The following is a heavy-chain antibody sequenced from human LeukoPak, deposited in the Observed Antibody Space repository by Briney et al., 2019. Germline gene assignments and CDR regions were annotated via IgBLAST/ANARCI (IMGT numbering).Heavy chain of an antibody. V-gene: IGHV1-18*01. CDR1: GYTFTSYG. CDR2: ISAYNGNT. Sequence: ASVKVSCKASGYTFTSYGSSWVRQAPGQGLEGMGWISAYNGNTNYAQKLQGRVTMTTDTSTSTAYMELRSLRSDDTAVYYCARVPILGYYPYSFDYWGQGTLVTVSS. CDR3: ARVPILGYYPYSFDY. J-gene: IGHJ4*02. D-gene: IGHD3-9*01.